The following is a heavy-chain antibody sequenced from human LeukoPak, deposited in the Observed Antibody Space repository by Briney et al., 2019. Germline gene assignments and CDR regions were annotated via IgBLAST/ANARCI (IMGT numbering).Heavy chain of an antibody. V-gene: IGHV1-46*01. D-gene: IGHD3-10*01. CDR3: ARALHRRGFAEDAFDI. CDR1: GYTLTELS. J-gene: IGHJ3*02. CDR2: INPSGGST. Sequence: ASVKVSCKVSGYTLTELSMHWVRQAPGQGLEWMGIINPSGGSTSYAQKFQGRVTMTRDTSTSTVYMELSSLRSEDTAVYYCARALHRRGFAEDAFDIWGQGTMVTVSS.